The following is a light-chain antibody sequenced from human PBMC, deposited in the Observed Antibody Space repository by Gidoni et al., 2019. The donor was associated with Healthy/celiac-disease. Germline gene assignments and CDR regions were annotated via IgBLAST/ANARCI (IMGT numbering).Light chain of an antibody. CDR2: WAS. CDR1: QSVLYSSNNKNY. J-gene: IGKJ2*01. V-gene: IGKV4-1*01. CDR3: QQYYSTPYT. Sequence: DSVMTQSPDSLAVSLGERATINCKSSQSVLYSSNNKNYLAWYQQKPGQPPKLLIYWASTRESGVPDRFSGSGSGTDFTLTISSLQAEDVAVYYCQQYYSTPYTFGQGTKLEIE.